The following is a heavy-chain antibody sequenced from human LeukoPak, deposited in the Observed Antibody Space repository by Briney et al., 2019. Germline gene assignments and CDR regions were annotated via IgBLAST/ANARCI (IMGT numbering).Heavy chain of an antibody. CDR3: ARTRHSGWYATEYFQH. J-gene: IGHJ1*01. Sequence: SGGSLRLSCAASGFTFSDYYMSWIRQAPGKGLEWVSYISSSGSTIYYADSVKGRFTISRDNAKNSLYLQMNSLRAEDTAVYYCARTRHSGWYATEYFQHWGQGTLVTVSS. D-gene: IGHD6-19*01. CDR1: GFTFSDYY. CDR2: ISSSGSTI. V-gene: IGHV3-11*01.